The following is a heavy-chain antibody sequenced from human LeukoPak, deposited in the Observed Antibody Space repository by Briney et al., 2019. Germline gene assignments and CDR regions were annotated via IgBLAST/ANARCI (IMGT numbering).Heavy chain of an antibody. D-gene: IGHD3-22*01. Sequence: ASVKVSCKASGYTFTGYYMHWVRQAPGQGLEWMGWINPNSGGTNYAQKFQGRVAMTRDTSISTAYMELSRLRSDDTAVYYCARDGYDRSGMDVWGQGTTVTVSS. CDR1: GYTFTGYY. V-gene: IGHV1-2*02. CDR2: INPNSGGT. J-gene: IGHJ6*02. CDR3: ARDGYDRSGMDV.